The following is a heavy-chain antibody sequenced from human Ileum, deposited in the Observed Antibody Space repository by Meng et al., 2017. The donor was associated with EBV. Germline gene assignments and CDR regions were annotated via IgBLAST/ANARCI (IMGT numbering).Heavy chain of an antibody. CDR2: IYYSGNT. CDR1: DLYITNNYW. V-gene: IGHV4-4*02. CDR3: ARGGSGYYYGSGFDY. D-gene: IGHD3-10*01. Sequence: QVQLQESGPGLVKPSGTLSLTCIVSDLYITNNYWWSWVRQSPGKGLEWIGEIYYSGNTYYNPSLKSRVTISVDKSNNQFSLRLSSVTAADTAVYYCARGGSGYYYGSGFDYWGQGTLVTVSS. J-gene: IGHJ4*02.